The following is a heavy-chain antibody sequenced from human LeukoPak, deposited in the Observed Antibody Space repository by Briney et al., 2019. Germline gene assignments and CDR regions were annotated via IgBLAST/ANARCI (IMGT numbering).Heavy chain of an antibody. CDR3: AREHVLLWFGELSHPRSFDY. CDR2: MNPNSGNT. J-gene: IGHJ4*02. CDR1: GYTFTSYD. V-gene: IGHV1-8*01. D-gene: IGHD3-10*01. Sequence: VASVKVSCKASGYTFTSYDINWVRQATGQGLEWMGWMNPNSGNTGYAQKFQGRVTMTRNTSISTAYMELSSLRSEDTAVYYCAREHVLLWFGELSHPRSFDYWGQGTLVTVSS.